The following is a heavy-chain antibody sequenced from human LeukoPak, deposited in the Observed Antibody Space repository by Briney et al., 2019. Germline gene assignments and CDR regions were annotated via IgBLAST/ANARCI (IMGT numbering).Heavy chain of an antibody. V-gene: IGHV3-33*06. Sequence: GGSLRLSCAASGFTFTNAWMNWVRQAPGKGLEWVAVIWYDGSHQYYADSVKGRFTISRDNSKNTLDLQMNSLRVEDTAVYFCAKDKDTPATAQPQRGYFESWGQGTLVTVSS. D-gene: IGHD2-15*01. CDR1: GFTFTNAW. CDR2: IWYDGSHQ. J-gene: IGHJ4*02. CDR3: AKDKDTPATAQPQRGYFES.